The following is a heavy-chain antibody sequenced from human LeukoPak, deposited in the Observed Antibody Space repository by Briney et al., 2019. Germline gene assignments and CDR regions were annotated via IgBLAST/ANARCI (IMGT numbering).Heavy chain of an antibody. Sequence: GASVKVSCKAFGYTFTGYWMHWVRQAPGQGPEWMGVISPSGGSTIYAQKFKGRVTLTRDMSTSTDYLELSSLRSEDTAVYYCARGVGSGYTDYWGQGALVTVSS. CDR3: ARGVGSGYTDY. D-gene: IGHD3-22*01. J-gene: IGHJ4*02. CDR1: GYTFTGYW. CDR2: ISPSGGST. V-gene: IGHV1-46*01.